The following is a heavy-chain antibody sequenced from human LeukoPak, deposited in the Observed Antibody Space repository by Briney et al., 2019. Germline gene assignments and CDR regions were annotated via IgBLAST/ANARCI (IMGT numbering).Heavy chain of an antibody. CDR1: GGSFSGYY. D-gene: IGHD2-15*01. Sequence: KPSETLSLTCAVYGGSFSGYYWSWIRQPPGKGLEWIGEINHSGSTNYNASLKSRVTISVDTSKNQFSLKLSSVTAADTAVYYCAREEDCSGGICYLGDGFDISGQGTMVTVSS. J-gene: IGHJ3*02. V-gene: IGHV4-34*01. CDR3: AREEDCSGGICYLGDGFDI. CDR2: INHSGST.